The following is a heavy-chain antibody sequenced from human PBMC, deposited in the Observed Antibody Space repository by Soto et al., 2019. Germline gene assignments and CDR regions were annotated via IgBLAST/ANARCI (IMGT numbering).Heavy chain of an antibody. CDR3: ARDGLVAAAGVTRYGMDV. J-gene: IGHJ6*02. D-gene: IGHD6-13*01. V-gene: IGHV1-69*01. CDR2: IIPIFGTA. CDR1: GGTFSSYA. Sequence: QVQLVQSGAEVKKPGSSVKVSCKASGGTFSSYAISWVRQAPGQGLEWMGGIIPIFGTANYAQKFQGRVTITADESTSKAYMELSSLRSEDTAVYYCARDGLVAAAGVTRYGMDVWGQGTTVTVSS.